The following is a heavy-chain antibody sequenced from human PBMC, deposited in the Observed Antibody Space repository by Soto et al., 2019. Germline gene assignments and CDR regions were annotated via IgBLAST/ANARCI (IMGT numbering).Heavy chain of an antibody. CDR1: GGTFSSYA. Sequence: QVQLVQSGAEVKKPGSSVKVSCKASGGTFSSYAISWVRQAPGQGLEWMGGIIPIFGTANYAQKFQGRVTITADESTSKAYMELSSRRYEDTAVYYCAGRAVAGTGNWFDPWGQGNLCTGSS. V-gene: IGHV1-69*01. J-gene: IGHJ5*01. CDR2: IIPIFGTA. CDR3: AGRAVAGTGNWFDP. D-gene: IGHD6-19*01.